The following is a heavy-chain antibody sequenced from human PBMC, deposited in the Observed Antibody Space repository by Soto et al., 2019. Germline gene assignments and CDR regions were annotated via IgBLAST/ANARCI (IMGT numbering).Heavy chain of an antibody. J-gene: IGHJ4*02. D-gene: IGHD3-22*01. Sequence: GGSLRLSCAASGFTFSSYAMSWVRQAPGKGLEWVSAISGSGGSTYYADSVKGRFTISRDNSKNTLYLQMNSLRAEDTAVYYCAKEAVPMIVVVITTYVDYWGQGTLVTVSS. CDR3: AKEAVPMIVVVITTYVDY. V-gene: IGHV3-23*01. CDR1: GFTFSSYA. CDR2: ISGSGGST.